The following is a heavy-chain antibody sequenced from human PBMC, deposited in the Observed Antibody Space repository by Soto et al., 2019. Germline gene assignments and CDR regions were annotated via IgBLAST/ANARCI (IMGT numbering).Heavy chain of an antibody. V-gene: IGHV3-9*01. CDR2: ISWDSTSI. CDR3: AKDFTTMVRLCDY. D-gene: IGHD5-18*01. CDR1: GFTFDDYA. J-gene: IGHJ4*02. Sequence: EVQLVESGGALVQPGRSLRLSCAASGFTFDDYAMHWVRQAPGKGPEWVSGISWDSTSIGYVDSVKGRFTISRDNAKKSLYLQMNSLRAEDTAVYFCAKDFTTMVRLCDYWGQGTLVTVSS.